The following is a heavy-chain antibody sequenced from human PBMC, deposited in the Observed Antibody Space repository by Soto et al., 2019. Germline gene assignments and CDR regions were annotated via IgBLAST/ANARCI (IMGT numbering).Heavy chain of an antibody. CDR2: IYSGGST. Sequence: EVQLVESGGGLIQPGGSLRLSCAASGFTASSNFMNWVRQAPGKGLEWVSVIYSGGSTYYADSVKGRFTISRDKSKNKLYLQMNSLRAEDTAVYYCAREGYGMDVWGQGTTVTVSS. CDR1: GFTASSNF. V-gene: IGHV3-53*01. CDR3: AREGYGMDV. J-gene: IGHJ6*02.